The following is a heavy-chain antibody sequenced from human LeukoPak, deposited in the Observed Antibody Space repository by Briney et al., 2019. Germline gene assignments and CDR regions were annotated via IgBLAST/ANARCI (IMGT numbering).Heavy chain of an antibody. D-gene: IGHD4-17*01. Sequence: GGSLRLSCAASGFTFSSYGMHWVRQAPGKGLEWVSTLSASGGSTFYAASVKGRFTVSRDNSKNTLFLQMNTLRAEDTAVYYCATLYGDYNWYFDLWGRGTLVTVSS. CDR2: LSASGGST. V-gene: IGHV3-23*01. J-gene: IGHJ2*01. CDR1: GFTFSSYG. CDR3: ATLYGDYNWYFDL.